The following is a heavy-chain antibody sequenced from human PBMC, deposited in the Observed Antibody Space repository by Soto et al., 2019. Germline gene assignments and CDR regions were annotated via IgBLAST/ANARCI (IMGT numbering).Heavy chain of an antibody. D-gene: IGHD2-21*02. CDR2: ISGSGGST. J-gene: IGHJ4*02. Sequence: GGSLRLSCAASGFTFSSYAMSWVRQAPGKGLEWVSAISGSGGSTYYADSVKGRFTISRDNSKNTLYLQMNSLRAEDTAVYYCAKDLRPVVTAILDYWGQGTLVTVSS. CDR1: GFTFSSYA. CDR3: AKDLRPVVTAILDY. V-gene: IGHV3-23*01.